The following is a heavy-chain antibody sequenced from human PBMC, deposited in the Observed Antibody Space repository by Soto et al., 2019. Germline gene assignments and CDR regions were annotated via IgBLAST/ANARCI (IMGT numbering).Heavy chain of an antibody. V-gene: IGHV3-7*01. CDR2: VKEDGSEK. CDR3: RSGHDSGGAY. J-gene: IGHJ4*02. D-gene: IGHD5-12*01. Sequence: PGGSLRLSCAASGFTFSSYWMAWVRQAPGKGLEWVANVKEDGSEKNYEDSVKGRFTISRDNAKHSLYLQMNSLRAEDTAVYYCRSGHDSGGAYWGQGTMVTVSS. CDR1: GFTFSSYW.